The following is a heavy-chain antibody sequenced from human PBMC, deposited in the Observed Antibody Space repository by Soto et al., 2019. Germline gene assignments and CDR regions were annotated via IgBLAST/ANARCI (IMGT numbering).Heavy chain of an antibody. D-gene: IGHD3-10*01. V-gene: IGHV3-53*02. J-gene: IGHJ4*02. CDR3: ANAQLGSVGRPVY. CDR1: VFTVSSSY. Sequence: EVQLVETGGDLIQPGGSLRLSCAASVFTVSSSYMSWVRQAPGKGLEWVSVIYGGGSTYYADSVKGRFTISRDNSKNTLYLQMNSLRAEDTAVYYCANAQLGSVGRPVYWGQGTLVTVSS. CDR2: IYGGGST.